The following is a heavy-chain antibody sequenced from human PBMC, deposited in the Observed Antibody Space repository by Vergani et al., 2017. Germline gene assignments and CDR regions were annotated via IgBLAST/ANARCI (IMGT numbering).Heavy chain of an antibody. D-gene: IGHD3-3*01. CDR1: GYTFTGYY. Sequence: QVQLVQSGAEVKKPGASVKVSCKASGYTFTGYYMHWVRQAPGQGLEWMGWINPNSGGTNYAQKFQGRVTMTRDTSISTAYMELSRLRSDDTAVSYCARVADYDFWSGYSFGHWGQGTLVTVSS. V-gene: IGHV1-2*02. CDR3: ARVADYDFWSGYSFGH. CDR2: INPNSGGT. J-gene: IGHJ1*01.